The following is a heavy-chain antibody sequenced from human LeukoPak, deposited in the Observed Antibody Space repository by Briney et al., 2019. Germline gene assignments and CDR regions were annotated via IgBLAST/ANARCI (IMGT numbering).Heavy chain of an antibody. D-gene: IGHD3-22*01. V-gene: IGHV1-69*04. CDR2: IIPILGIA. CDR3: ARARVGYPNWFDP. CDR1: GGTFSSYA. Sequence: SVKVSCKASGGTFSSYAISWVRQAPGQGLEWMGRIIPILGIANYAQKFQGRVTITADKSTSTAYMELSSLRSEDTAVYYCARARVGYPNWFDPWGQGTLVTVSS. J-gene: IGHJ5*02.